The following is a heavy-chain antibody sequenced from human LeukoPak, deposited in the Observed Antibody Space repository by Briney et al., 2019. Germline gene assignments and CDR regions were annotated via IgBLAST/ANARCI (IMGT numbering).Heavy chain of an antibody. D-gene: IGHD3-16*01. CDR3: TRGAGWLIDY. CDR2: FHNSGTS. Sequence: SETLSLTCTVSDDSISDYYRGWIRQPPGKGLEWIGYFHNSGTSAYNPSLKSRVTISADTSKNQFSLKLNSLTTADTAVYYCTRGAGWLIDYWGQGILVTVSS. CDR1: DDSISDYY. V-gene: IGHV4-59*01. J-gene: IGHJ4*02.